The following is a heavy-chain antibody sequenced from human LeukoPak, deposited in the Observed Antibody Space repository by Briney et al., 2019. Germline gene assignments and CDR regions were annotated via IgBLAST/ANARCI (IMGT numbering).Heavy chain of an antibody. CDR1: GYTFTSYG. CDR2: ISAYNGNT. CDR3: ARGVRELLGYYYYMDV. V-gene: IGHV1-18*01. Sequence: ASVKVSCKASGYTFTSYGISWVRQAPGQGLEWMGWISAYNGNTDYAQKLQGRVTMTTDTSTSTAYMELRSLRSDDTAVYYCARGVRELLGYYYYMDVWGKGTTVTISS. D-gene: IGHD1-26*01. J-gene: IGHJ6*03.